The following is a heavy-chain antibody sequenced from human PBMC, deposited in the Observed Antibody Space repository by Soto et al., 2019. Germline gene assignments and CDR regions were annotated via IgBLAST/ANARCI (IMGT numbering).Heavy chain of an antibody. CDR1: GGSISSYY. Sequence: PSETLSLTCTVSGGSISSYYWSWIRQPPGKGLEWIGYIYYSGSTNYNPSLKSRVTISVDTSKNQFSLKLSSVTAADTAVYYCARQTRAGYSSSWYSGGAFDIWGQGTMVTVSS. D-gene: IGHD6-13*01. J-gene: IGHJ3*02. CDR3: ARQTRAGYSSSWYSGGAFDI. CDR2: IYYSGST. V-gene: IGHV4-59*08.